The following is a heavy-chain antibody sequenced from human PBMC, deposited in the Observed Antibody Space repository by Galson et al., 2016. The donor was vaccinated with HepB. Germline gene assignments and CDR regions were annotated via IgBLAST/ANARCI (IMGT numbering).Heavy chain of an antibody. J-gene: IGHJ6*02. CDR2: IYYSGHT. V-gene: IGHV4-31*03. D-gene: IGHD4-17*01. CDR1: GGSISSVGYY. CDR3: ARRSGDPVYGYYGMDV. Sequence: TLSLTCTVSGGSISSVGYYWTWIRRHPGRGLEWIGYIYYSGHTTYNPSLKSRVTISVDSSNNQFSLKLRSVTAADMAVYYCARRSGDPVYGYYGMDVWGQGTTVIVSS.